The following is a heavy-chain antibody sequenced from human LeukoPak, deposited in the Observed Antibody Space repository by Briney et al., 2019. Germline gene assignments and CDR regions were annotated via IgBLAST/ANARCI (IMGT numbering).Heavy chain of an antibody. D-gene: IGHD6-6*01. Sequence: ASMKVSCKASGYTFTGYYMHWVRQAPGQGLEWMGWINPNSGGTNYAQKFQGRVTMTRDTSISTAYMELSRLTSDDTAVYYCGRVKYSRGNGFAPWGQGTLVTASS. V-gene: IGHV1-2*02. CDR1: GYTFTGYY. CDR2: INPNSGGT. CDR3: GRVKYSRGNGFAP. J-gene: IGHJ5*02.